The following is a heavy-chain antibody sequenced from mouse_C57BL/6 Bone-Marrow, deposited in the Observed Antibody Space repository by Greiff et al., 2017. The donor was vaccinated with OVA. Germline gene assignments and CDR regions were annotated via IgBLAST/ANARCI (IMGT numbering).Heavy chain of an antibody. J-gene: IGHJ3*01. CDR3: ARDYYGNFAY. D-gene: IGHD2-1*01. CDR2: SRNKANDYTT. Sequence: EVKLVESGGGLVQSGRSLRLSCATSGFTFSDFYMEWVRQAPGKGLEWIAASRNKANDYTTEYSASVKGRFIVSRDTSQSILYLQMNALRAEDTAIYYCARDYYGNFAYWGQGTLVTVSA. CDR1: GFTFSDFY. V-gene: IGHV7-1*01.